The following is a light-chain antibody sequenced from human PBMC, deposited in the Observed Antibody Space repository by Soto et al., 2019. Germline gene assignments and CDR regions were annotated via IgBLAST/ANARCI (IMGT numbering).Light chain of an antibody. CDR1: DNIGPW. J-gene: IGKJ1*01. CDR2: KAA. Sequence: DIQMTQSPSTLSASVGDRVAITCRASDNIGPWVAWYQQKPGKAPKLLIFKAANLADEVPSRFAGSGSGTDFTLTITRLHPEDFANYYCQNYVSFSRTFGQGTKVEV. CDR3: QNYVSFSRT. V-gene: IGKV1-5*03.